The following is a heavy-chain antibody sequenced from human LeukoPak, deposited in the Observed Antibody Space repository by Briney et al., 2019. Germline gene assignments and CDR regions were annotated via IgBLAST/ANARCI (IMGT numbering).Heavy chain of an antibody. V-gene: IGHV4-39*07. CDR3: ARGTYYYDSSGWVDTNNWFDP. Sequence: SETLSLTCTVSGGSISSSSYYWGWIRQPPGKGLEWIGSIYYSVSTYYNPSLKSRVTISVDTSKNQFSLKLSSVTAADTAVYYCARGTYYYDSSGWVDTNNWFDPWGQGTLVTVSS. CDR1: GGSISSSSYY. CDR2: IYYSVST. J-gene: IGHJ5*02. D-gene: IGHD3-22*01.